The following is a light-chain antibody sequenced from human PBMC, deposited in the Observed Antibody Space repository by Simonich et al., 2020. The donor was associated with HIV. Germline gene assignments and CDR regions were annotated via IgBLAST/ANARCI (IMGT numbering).Light chain of an antibody. CDR2: WAS. CDR1: QGVLYSSNNKNY. V-gene: IGKV4-1*01. Sequence: DIVMTQSPDSLAVSLGERATINCKSSQGVLYSSNNKNYLAWYQQKPGPPPKLLIYWASTRESGVPDRFSGSGSGTDFTLTISSLQAEDVAVYYCQQYYSTPLTFGPGTKVKI. J-gene: IGKJ3*01. CDR3: QQYYSTPLT.